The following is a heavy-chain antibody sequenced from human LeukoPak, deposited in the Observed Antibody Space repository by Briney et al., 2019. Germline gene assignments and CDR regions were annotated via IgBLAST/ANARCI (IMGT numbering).Heavy chain of an antibody. D-gene: IGHD1-26*01. CDR2: FSSRKNIV. Sequence: GGSLRLSCVTSGFSFDNYGMSWVRRAPGKGLEWISYFSSRKNIVNYADSVKGRFTISRDKAKTSLYLQMNSLRAEDMAVYYCVRDQQWESPRYFDFWGQGTPVTVSS. CDR3: VRDQQWESPRYFDF. V-gene: IGHV3-48*01. J-gene: IGHJ4*02. CDR1: GFSFDNYG.